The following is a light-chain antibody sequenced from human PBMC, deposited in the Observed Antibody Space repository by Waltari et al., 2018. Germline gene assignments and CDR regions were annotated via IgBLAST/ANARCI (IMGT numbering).Light chain of an antibody. CDR2: DAS. Sequence: EIVLTQSPATLSLSPGERATLSCRASQSVSSYVAWYQQKPGQAPRLLIYDASNRATGIPARFSGSVSATDFTLTISSLEPEDFAVYYCQQRSNWPLTFGGGTKVEIK. CDR1: QSVSSY. J-gene: IGKJ4*01. V-gene: IGKV3-11*01. CDR3: QQRSNWPLT.